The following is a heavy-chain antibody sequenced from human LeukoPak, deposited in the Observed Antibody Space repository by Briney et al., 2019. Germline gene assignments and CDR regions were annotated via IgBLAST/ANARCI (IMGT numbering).Heavy chain of an antibody. CDR3: VRHWKSGFDI. CDR1: GFIFSNHW. CDR2: ITSDGTST. D-gene: IGHD1-1*01. J-gene: IGHJ3*02. V-gene: IGHV3-74*01. Sequence: GGSLRLSCAPPGFIFSNHWMHWVRQAPGKGLAWVSLITSDGTSTAYADSVKGRFTISRDNAKNTLYLQMNSLRVEDSAVFYCVRHWKSGFDIWGQGTMVTVSS.